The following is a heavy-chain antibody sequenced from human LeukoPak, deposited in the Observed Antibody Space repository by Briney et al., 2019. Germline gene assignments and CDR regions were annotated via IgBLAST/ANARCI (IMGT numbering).Heavy chain of an antibody. CDR1: GYSISSGYY. J-gene: IGHJ4*02. Sequence: SETLSLTCAVSGYSISSGYYWGWIRQPPGKGLEWIGSISQSGSTYYNPSLKSRVTISVDTSKNQVSLKLNSVTATDTAVYYCAGHRYPGSSDYFDCWGQGTLVTVSS. D-gene: IGHD6-6*01. CDR3: AGHRYPGSSDYFDC. V-gene: IGHV4-38-2*01. CDR2: ISQSGST.